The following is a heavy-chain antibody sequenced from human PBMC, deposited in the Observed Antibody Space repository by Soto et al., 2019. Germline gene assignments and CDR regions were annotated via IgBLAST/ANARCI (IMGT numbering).Heavy chain of an antibody. CDR1: GGPISYSSYY. CDR2: IYYSGST. V-gene: IGHV4-39*01. Sequence: PSGTLSLTCTVSGGPISYSSYYWGWIRQPPGKGLEWIGSIYYSGSTYYMPSLKSRVTISVDTSKNQFSLKLSSLTAADTAVYYCARHTRGYSYGPLGYWGQGTLVTVSS. J-gene: IGHJ4*02. CDR3: ARHTRGYSYGPLGY. D-gene: IGHD5-18*01.